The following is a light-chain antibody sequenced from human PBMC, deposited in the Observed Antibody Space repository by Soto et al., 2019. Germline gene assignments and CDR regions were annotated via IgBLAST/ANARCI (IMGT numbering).Light chain of an antibody. CDR2: AAS. V-gene: IGKV1-39*01. J-gene: IGKJ3*01. Sequence: DLPMTQSPSSLSASVGDRVTITCRASQSISRYLNWYQQKPGKAPKLLIYAASTLQSGVPSRFSGSGSGTDFTLTISSLQPEDFATYSCQQTSSTVFTFGPGTKVDIK. CDR1: QSISRY. CDR3: QQTSSTVFT.